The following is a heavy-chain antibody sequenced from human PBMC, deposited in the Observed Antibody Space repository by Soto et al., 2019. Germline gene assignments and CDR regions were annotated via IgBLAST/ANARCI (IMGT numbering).Heavy chain of an antibody. J-gene: IGHJ4*02. D-gene: IGHD3-3*01. Sequence: PXGSLRLSCVASGFSFSNYNMNWVRQAPGKGLEWVSYITDSSDTVHYADSVRGRFTISRDNAESSLCLQMNSLRDEDTAVYFCARDFGHGYYLDYWGRGPLVTVSS. CDR3: ARDFGHGYYLDY. CDR1: GFSFSNYN. V-gene: IGHV3-48*02. CDR2: ITDSSDTV.